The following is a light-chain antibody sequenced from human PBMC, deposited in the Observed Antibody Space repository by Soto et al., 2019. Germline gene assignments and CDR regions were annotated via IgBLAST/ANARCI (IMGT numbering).Light chain of an antibody. J-gene: IGKJ4*01. CDR3: QQANSFPLT. CDR2: AAS. V-gene: IGKV1-12*01. Sequence: DIQMTQSPSSVSASVGDRVTITCRASQGVSGWLAWYQQKPGKAPQLLIYAASVLQSGVPSRFSGSGSGTDFTLTIDSLQPEDVATYYCQQANSFPLTFGGGTKVDIK. CDR1: QGVSGW.